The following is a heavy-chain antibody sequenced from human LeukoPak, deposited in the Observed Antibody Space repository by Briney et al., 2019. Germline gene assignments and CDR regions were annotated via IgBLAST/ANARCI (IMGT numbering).Heavy chain of an antibody. CDR2: INHSGST. CDR3: ARGEGRVYYYGSGSFPLYFDY. Sequence: SGTLSLTCAVYGGSFSGYYWSWIRQPPGKGLEWIGEINHSGSTNYNPSLKSRVTISVDTSKNQFSLKLSSVTAADTAVYYCARGEGRVYYYGSGSFPLYFDYWGQGTLVTVSS. V-gene: IGHV4-34*01. CDR1: GGSFSGYY. J-gene: IGHJ4*02. D-gene: IGHD3-10*01.